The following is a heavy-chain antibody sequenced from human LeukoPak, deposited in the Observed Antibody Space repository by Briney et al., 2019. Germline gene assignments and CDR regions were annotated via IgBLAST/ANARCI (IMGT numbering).Heavy chain of an antibody. D-gene: IGHD6-13*01. J-gene: IGHJ4*02. Sequence: SETLSLTCAVSGYSISSGYYWGWIRQPPGKGLEWIGSIYHSGSTYYNPSLKRRVTISVDKSKNKFSLKLSSVTAADTAVYYCARRGIAAAADYWGQGTLVTVSS. CDR3: ARRGIAAAADY. V-gene: IGHV4-38-2*01. CDR1: GYSISSGYY. CDR2: IYHSGST.